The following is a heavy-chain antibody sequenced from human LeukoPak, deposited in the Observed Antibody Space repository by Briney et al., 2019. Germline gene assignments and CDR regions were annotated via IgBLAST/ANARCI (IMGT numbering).Heavy chain of an antibody. CDR2: ISAYNGNT. CDR1: GYTFTSYG. D-gene: IGHD3-22*01. V-gene: IGHV1-18*01. CDR3: ARVNQYYYDRSGLFGWFDP. Sequence: GASVKVSCKASGYTFTSYGISWVRQAPGQGLEWMGWISAYNGNTNYAQKLQGRVTMTTDTSTSTAYMELRSLRSDDTAVYYCARVNQYYYDRSGLFGWFDPGAREPWSPSP. J-gene: IGHJ5*02.